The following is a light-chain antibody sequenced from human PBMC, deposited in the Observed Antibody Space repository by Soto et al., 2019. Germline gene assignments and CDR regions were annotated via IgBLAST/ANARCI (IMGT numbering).Light chain of an antibody. Sequence: PGERATLSCRASQSVSSYLAWYQQKPGKAPRFLIYDASTRATGIPARFSGSGSGTDFTLTISSLQSEDFAVYYCQQYNNWPPTFGQGTRLEIK. CDR2: DAS. V-gene: IGKV3-15*01. J-gene: IGKJ5*01. CDR1: QSVSSY. CDR3: QQYNNWPPT.